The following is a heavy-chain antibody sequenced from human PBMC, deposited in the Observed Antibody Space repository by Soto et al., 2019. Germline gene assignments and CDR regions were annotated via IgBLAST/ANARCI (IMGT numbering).Heavy chain of an antibody. CDR2: ISSSSSYI. CDR3: AREGDDSSGYFDY. CDR1: GFTFSSYS. Sequence: EVQLVESGGGLVKPGGSLRLSCAASGFTFSSYSMNWVRQAPGKGLEWVSSISSSSSYIYYADSVKGRFTISGDNAKNSLYLQMNSLRAEDAAVYYCAREGDDSSGYFDYWGQGTLVTVSS. V-gene: IGHV3-21*01. J-gene: IGHJ4*02. D-gene: IGHD3-22*01.